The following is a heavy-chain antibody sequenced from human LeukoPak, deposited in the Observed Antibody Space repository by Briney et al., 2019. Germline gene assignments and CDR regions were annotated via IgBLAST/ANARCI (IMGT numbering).Heavy chain of an antibody. V-gene: IGHV3-21*01. CDR3: ARAYYYGSGPTSKPSDY. J-gene: IGHJ4*02. D-gene: IGHD3-10*01. Sequence: GGSLRLSCAASGFTFSSNSMNWVRQAPGKGLEWVSSISSSSSYIYYADSVKGRFTISRDNAKNSLYLQMNSLRAEDTAVYYCARAYYYGSGPTSKPSDYWGQGTLVTVSS. CDR2: ISSSSSYI. CDR1: GFTFSSNS.